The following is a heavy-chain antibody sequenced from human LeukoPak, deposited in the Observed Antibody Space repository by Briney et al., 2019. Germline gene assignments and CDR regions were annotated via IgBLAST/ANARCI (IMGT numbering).Heavy chain of an antibody. D-gene: IGHD2-8*01. V-gene: IGHV3-21*01. J-gene: IGHJ2*01. CDR1: GFTLSNYS. Sequence: GGSLRLSCAASGFTLSNYSMNGVRQAPGKGLEWVSSISSRSSYIYYADSVKGRFTISRDNAKNSLYLQMNSLRAEDTAVFYCARTPTEYCTNGVCRYWYFDLWGRGTLVTVPS. CDR3: ARTPTEYCTNGVCRYWYFDL. CDR2: ISSRSSYI.